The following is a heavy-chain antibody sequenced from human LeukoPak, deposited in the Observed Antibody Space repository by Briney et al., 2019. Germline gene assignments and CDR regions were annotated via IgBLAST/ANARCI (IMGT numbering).Heavy chain of an antibody. D-gene: IGHD6-13*01. V-gene: IGHV3-23*01. CDR2: ISGSGGST. CDR1: GFTFSSYA. Sequence: PGGSLRLSCAASGFTFSSYAMSWVRQAPGKGLEWVSAISGSGGSTYYADSVKGRFTISRDNSKNTLYLQMNSLRAEDTAVYYCARALGYSSSWPFDYWGQGTLVTVSS. J-gene: IGHJ4*02. CDR3: ARALGYSSSWPFDY.